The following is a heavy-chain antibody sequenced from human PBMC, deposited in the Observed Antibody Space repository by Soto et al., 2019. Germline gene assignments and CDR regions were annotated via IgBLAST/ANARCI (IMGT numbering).Heavy chain of an antibody. D-gene: IGHD5-12*01. CDR1: GYTFINYH. V-gene: IGHV1-18*01. Sequence: QVQLVQSGGEVKKPGASVTVSCKASGYTFINYHITWVRQAPGQGLEWMAAINTYNGMTDYAQRFQGRVTMTRETDTSTAYMELGNLGSDDTAVYFCAKSPRGEMATDWGQGTLVTVSS. CDR3: AKSPRGEMATD. J-gene: IGHJ4*02. CDR2: INTYNGMT.